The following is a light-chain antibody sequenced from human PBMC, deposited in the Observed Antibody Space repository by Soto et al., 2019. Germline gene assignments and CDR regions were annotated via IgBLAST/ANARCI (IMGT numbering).Light chain of an antibody. CDR1: QSVSSSY. CDR3: QQYGSSSYT. Sequence: EIVLPQSPGTLSLSPGARATLSCRASQSVSSSYLAWYQQKPGQAPRLLIYGASSRATGIPDRFSGSGSGTDFTLTISRLEPEDFAVYYCQQYGSSSYTFGQGTKLEIK. V-gene: IGKV3-20*01. J-gene: IGKJ2*01. CDR2: GAS.